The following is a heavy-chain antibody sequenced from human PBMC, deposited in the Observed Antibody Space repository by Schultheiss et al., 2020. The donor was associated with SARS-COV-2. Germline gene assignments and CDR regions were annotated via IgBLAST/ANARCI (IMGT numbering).Heavy chain of an antibody. V-gene: IGHV4-61*01. J-gene: IGHJ4*02. CDR3: ATIGTTVSTYDD. CDR1: GGSVSSGSYY. D-gene: IGHD4-17*01. CDR2: IYYSGST. Sequence: SETLSLTCTVSGGSVSSGSYYWSWIRQPPGKGLEWIGYIYYSGSTNYNPSLKSRVTISVDTSKNQFSLKLSSVTAADTAVYYCATIGTTVSTYDDWGQGTLVTVSS.